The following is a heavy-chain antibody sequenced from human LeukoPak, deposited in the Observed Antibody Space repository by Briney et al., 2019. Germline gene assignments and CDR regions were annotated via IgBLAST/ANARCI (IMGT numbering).Heavy chain of an antibody. Sequence: SETLSLTCAVYGGSFSGYYWKWIRQPPGKGLEWIGEINQSGSTNYNPSLKSRVTISVDTSKNQFSLKLSSVTAADTAVYYCARVRGSSWYRGGAFDIWGQGTMVTVSS. CDR2: INQSGST. D-gene: IGHD6-13*01. CDR3: ARVRGSSWYRGGAFDI. J-gene: IGHJ3*02. CDR1: GGSFSGYY. V-gene: IGHV4-34*01.